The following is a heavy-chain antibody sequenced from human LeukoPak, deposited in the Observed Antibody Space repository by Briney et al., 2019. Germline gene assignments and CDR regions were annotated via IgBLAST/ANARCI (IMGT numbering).Heavy chain of an antibody. V-gene: IGHV1-2*02. CDR3: ARVGVFSTWPPGDYYFDS. Sequence: ASVKVSCKASGYTFTAYSMHWVRRAPGQGLEWMGWINPDSGVTNYAQSFQGRVTMTRDTSISTAFMELSRLRSDDTAMYYCARVGVFSTWPPGDYYFDSWGQGTLVTVSS. CDR2: INPDSGVT. D-gene: IGHD7-27*01. CDR1: GYTFTAYS. J-gene: IGHJ4*02.